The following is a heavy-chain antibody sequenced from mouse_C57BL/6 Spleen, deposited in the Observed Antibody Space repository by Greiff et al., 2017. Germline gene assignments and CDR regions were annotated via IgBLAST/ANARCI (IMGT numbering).Heavy chain of an antibody. D-gene: IGHD2-4*01. CDR3: ASHYDYDL. Sequence: VQLKQSGPELVKPGASVKISCKASGYAFSSSWMNWVKQRPGKGLEWIGRIYPGDGDTNYNGKFKGKATLTADKSSSTAYMQLSSLTSEDSAVYFCASHYDYDLWGQGTTLTVSS. CDR2: IYPGDGDT. J-gene: IGHJ2*01. CDR1: GYAFSSSW. V-gene: IGHV1-82*01.